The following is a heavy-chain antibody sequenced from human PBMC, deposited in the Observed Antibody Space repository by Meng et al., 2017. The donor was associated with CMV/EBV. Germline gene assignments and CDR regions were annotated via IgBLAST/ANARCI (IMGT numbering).Heavy chain of an antibody. V-gene: IGHV1-18*01. J-gene: IGHJ4*02. CDR3: AAYPQTMVRGVALWGAFDY. CDR1: GDTFTSYG. CDR2: ISAYNGNT. Sequence: AGCKEPVAPVKCSCKAYGDTFTSYGISWVRQAPGQGLEWMGWISAYNGNTNDAQKLQGRVTMTTDTSTRTAYMELRSLRSDDPAVYYCAAYPQTMVRGVALWGAFDYWGQGTLVTVSS. D-gene: IGHD3-10*01.